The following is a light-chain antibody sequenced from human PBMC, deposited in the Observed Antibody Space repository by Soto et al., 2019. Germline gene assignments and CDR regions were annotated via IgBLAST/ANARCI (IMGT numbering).Light chain of an antibody. J-gene: IGKJ1*01. CDR2: DAS. CDR1: QSGSNSF. CDR3: QQYGTSPPRT. Sequence: EIVLTQSPGTLSLSPGERATLSCRASQSGSNSFLAWYQQKPGQAPRLLVFDASKRPTGIPDRFSGSGSGTDFTLTISRLEPEDFGVYYCQQYGTSPPRTFGQGTKVDI. V-gene: IGKV3-20*01.